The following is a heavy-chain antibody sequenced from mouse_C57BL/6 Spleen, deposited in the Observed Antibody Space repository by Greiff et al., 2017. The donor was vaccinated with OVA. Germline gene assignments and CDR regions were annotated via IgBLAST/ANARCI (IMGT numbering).Heavy chain of an antibody. Sequence: VKLQQPGAELVKPGASVKMSCKASGYTFTSYWITWVKQRPGQGLEWIGDIYPGSGSTNYNEKFKSKATLTVDTSSSTAYMQLSSLTSEDSAVYYCAREGITTAYFDYWGKGTTLTVSS. CDR3: AREGITTAYFDY. J-gene: IGHJ2*01. V-gene: IGHV1-55*01. CDR1: GYTFTSYW. D-gene: IGHD1-2*01. CDR2: IYPGSGST.